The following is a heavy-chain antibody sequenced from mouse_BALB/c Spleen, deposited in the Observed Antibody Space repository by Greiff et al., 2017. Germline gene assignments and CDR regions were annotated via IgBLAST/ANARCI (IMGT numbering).Heavy chain of an antibody. CDR1: GYTFTSYY. Sequence: VQLQQSGAELVKPGASVKLSCKASGYTFTSYYMYWVKQRPGQGLEWIGGINPSNGGTNFNEKFKSKATLTVDKSSSTAYMQLSSLTSEDSAVYYCTRDGSSLRRGAMDYWGQGTSVTVSS. CDR3: TRDGSSLRRGAMDY. CDR2: INPSNGGT. D-gene: IGHD1-1*01. V-gene: IGHV1S81*02. J-gene: IGHJ4*01.